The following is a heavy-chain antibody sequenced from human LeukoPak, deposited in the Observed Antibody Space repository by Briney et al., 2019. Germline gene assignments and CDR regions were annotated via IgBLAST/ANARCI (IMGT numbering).Heavy chain of an antibody. Sequence: GGSLRLSCAASGSTYSTYSMSWVRQAPGKGLEWVSAISGSGASTYYAGSVKGRFTISRDNSKNTLYLQMNSLRAEDTAVYYCAKDPFSSDYYGSFDYWGQGTLVTVSS. CDR2: ISGSGAST. CDR3: AKDPFSSDYYGSFDY. CDR1: GSTYSTYS. D-gene: IGHD6-25*01. J-gene: IGHJ4*02. V-gene: IGHV3-23*01.